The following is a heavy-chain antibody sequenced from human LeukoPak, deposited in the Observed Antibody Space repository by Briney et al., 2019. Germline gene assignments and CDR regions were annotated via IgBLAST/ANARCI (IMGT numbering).Heavy chain of an antibody. CDR2: IYYSGST. V-gene: IGHV4-59*01. J-gene: IGHJ5*02. D-gene: IGHD6-19*01. Sequence: SETLSLTCAVSGGSFSSYYWSWIRQPPGKGLEWIGYIYYSGSTNYNPSLKSRVTISVDTSTNQFSLKLSSVTAAETAVYYCARASGGWFDPWGQGTLVTVSS. CDR3: ARASGGWFDP. CDR1: GGSFSSYY.